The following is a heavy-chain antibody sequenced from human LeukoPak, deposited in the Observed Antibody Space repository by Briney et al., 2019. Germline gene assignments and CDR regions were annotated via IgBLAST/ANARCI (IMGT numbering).Heavy chain of an antibody. D-gene: IGHD2-2*01. V-gene: IGHV5-51*01. J-gene: IGHJ4*02. Sequence: GESLKISCKGSGYTFTNYWVAWVRQMPGKGLEWVGSIWPDDSDTRYSPSFRGQVTLSADNSISTAFLQWSSLKASDTAIYFCARLADTTCWGQGTLVTVSS. CDR2: IWPDDSDT. CDR1: GYTFTNYW. CDR3: ARLADTTC.